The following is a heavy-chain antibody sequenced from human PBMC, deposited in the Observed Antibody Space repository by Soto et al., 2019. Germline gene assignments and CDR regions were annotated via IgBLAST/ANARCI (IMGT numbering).Heavy chain of an antibody. CDR3: ARVMMGYDYYYYYMDV. V-gene: IGHV3-48*01. D-gene: IGHD3-16*01. CDR1: GFTFSSYS. CDR2: ISSSSSTI. Sequence: GGSLRLSCAASGFTFSSYSMNWVRQAPGKGLEWVSYISSSSSTIYYADSVKGRFTISRDNAKNSLYLQMNSLRAEDTAVYYCARVMMGYDYYYYYMDVWGKGTTVTVSS. J-gene: IGHJ6*03.